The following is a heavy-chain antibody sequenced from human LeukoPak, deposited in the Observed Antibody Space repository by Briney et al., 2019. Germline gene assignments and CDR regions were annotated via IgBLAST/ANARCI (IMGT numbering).Heavy chain of an antibody. CDR2: ICYSGST. V-gene: IGHV4-59*08. D-gene: IGHD2-21*02. Sequence: SETLSLTCTVSGGSISSYYWSWIRQPPGKGLEWLGYICYSGSTNYNPSLKSRVTISVDTSTNQFSLKLSSVTAADTAVYYCARHGEEGPYCGGDCYSYLDYWGQGTLVTVSS. CDR3: ARHGEEGPYCGGDCYSYLDY. CDR1: GGSISSYY. J-gene: IGHJ4*02.